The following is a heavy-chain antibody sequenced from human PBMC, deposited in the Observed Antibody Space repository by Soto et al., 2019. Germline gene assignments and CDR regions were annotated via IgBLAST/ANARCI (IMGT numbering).Heavy chain of an antibody. CDR3: ATSQKGYNWNYFDH. D-gene: IGHD1-20*01. V-gene: IGHV4-39*01. Sequence: SETLSLTRAVSGASISGSYYYWAWLRQSPGKGPEWIGSVFYTGFTSYNPSLESRVSVSVDTSKSQFSLKLSAVTAADTAVYYCATSQKGYNWNYFDHWGQGALVTVSS. CDR2: VFYTGFT. J-gene: IGHJ4*02. CDR1: GASISGSYYY.